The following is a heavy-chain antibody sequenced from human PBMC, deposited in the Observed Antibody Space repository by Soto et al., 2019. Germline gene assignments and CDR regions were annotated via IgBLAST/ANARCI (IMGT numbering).Heavy chain of an antibody. CDR2: ISAYKGNT. J-gene: IGHJ4*02. D-gene: IGHD6-19*01. Sequence: QVQLVQSGAEVKKPGASVKVSCKASGYTFTSYGISWVRQAPGQGLEWRGWISAYKGNTKYDEKPKGRVTMTTDTSTSPASMELRSLRSDDTAVYYGARDLAVGLVDYWGQGTLVTVSS. V-gene: IGHV1-18*01. CDR3: ARDLAVGLVDY. CDR1: GYTFTSYG.